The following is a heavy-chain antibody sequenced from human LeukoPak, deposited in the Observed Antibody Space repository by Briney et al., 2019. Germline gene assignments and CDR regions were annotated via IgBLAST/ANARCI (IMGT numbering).Heavy chain of an antibody. V-gene: IGHV1-69*13. D-gene: IGHD6-19*01. CDR1: GGSFSSYA. CDR3: ARDYSSGWPNFDY. J-gene: IGHJ4*02. Sequence: SVRVSCKAPGGSFSSYAISWVRQAPGQGLEWMGGITPMFGTANYAQRFQGRVTITADESTSTAYMELRSLRSDDTAVYYCARDYSSGWPNFDYWGQGTLVTVSS. CDR2: ITPMFGTA.